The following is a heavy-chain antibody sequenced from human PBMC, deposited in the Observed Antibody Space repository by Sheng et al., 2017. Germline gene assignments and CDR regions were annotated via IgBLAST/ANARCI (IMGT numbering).Heavy chain of an antibody. D-gene: IGHD6-13*01. V-gene: IGHV4-34*01. CDR2: INHSGST. CDR1: GGSFSGYY. CDR3: ARGLTAGMMDY. J-gene: IGHJ4*02. Sequence: QVQLQQWGAGLLKPSETLSLTCAVYGGSFSGYYWSWIRQPPGKGLEWIGEINHSGSTNYNPSLKSRVTISVDTSKNQFSLKLSSVTAADTAVYYCARGLTAGMMDYWGQGTLVTVSS.